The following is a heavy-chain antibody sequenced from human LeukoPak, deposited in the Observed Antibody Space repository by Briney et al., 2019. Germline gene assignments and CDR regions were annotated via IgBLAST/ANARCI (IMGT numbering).Heavy chain of an antibody. Sequence: ASVKVSCKASGYTFTIYGISWVRHSPGQGLEWMRWSSAYNGNTKYAQKIQGRVSMATDTSTSTANMFSRRLRSDDTAVYDGAWCPPPKGSHFYGSSGYIDYWGQGTLVTVSS. V-gene: IGHV1-18*01. CDR3: AWCPPPKGSHFYGSSGYIDY. D-gene: IGHD3-22*01. CDR2: SSAYNGNT. CDR1: GYTFTIYG. J-gene: IGHJ4*02.